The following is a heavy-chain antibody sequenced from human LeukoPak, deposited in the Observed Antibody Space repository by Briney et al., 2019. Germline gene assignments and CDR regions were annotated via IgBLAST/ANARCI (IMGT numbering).Heavy chain of an antibody. V-gene: IGHV3-33*01. CDR3: ARDPGYYYYGMDV. Sequence: PGGSLRLSCAASGFTFSSYGMHWVRQAPGKGLEWVAVIWYDGSNKYYADSVKGRFTISRDNSKNTLYLQMNSLRAEDTALYYCARDPGYYYYGMDVWGQGTTVVVSS. CDR2: IWYDGSNK. J-gene: IGHJ6*02. CDR1: GFTFSSYG.